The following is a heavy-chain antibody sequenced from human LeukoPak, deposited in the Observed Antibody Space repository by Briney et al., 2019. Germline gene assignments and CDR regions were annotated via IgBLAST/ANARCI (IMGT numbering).Heavy chain of an antibody. D-gene: IGHD3-10*01. V-gene: IGHV5-10-1*01. J-gene: IGHJ6*02. CDR1: GYSFTSYW. CDR2: IDPSDSYT. CDR3: ARETYYYGSGSSGMDV. Sequence: GASLKISCKGSGYSFTSYWITWVRQMPGKGLEWMGRIDPSDSYTNYSPSFQGHVTISADKSISSAYLQWSSLKASDTAMYYCARETYYYGSGSSGMDVWGQGTTVTVS.